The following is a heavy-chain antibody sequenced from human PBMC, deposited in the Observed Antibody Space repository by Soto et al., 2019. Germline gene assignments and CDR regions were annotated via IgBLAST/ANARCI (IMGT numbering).Heavy chain of an antibody. J-gene: IGHJ1*01. V-gene: IGHV1-18*01. CDR3: ARVDYGDYLDYSQQ. Sequence: QVQLVQSGAEVKKPGASVKVSCKASGYTFTSYGISWVRQAPGQGLEWLGWISAYNGNTNYAQKLPGRVTMTTDTSASPVYMEVRSLRSYDTAVYYGARVDYGDYLDYSQQWGQGILVT. CDR1: GYTFTSYG. D-gene: IGHD4-17*01. CDR2: ISAYNGNT.